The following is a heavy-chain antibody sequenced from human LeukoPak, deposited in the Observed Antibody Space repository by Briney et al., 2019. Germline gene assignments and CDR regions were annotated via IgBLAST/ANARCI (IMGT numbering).Heavy chain of an antibody. V-gene: IGHV4-59*01. CDR2: IYYSGST. J-gene: IGHJ4*02. CDR3: ARDRDYYDSSGYYHAD. Sequence: SETLSLTCTVSGGSISSYYWSWIRQPPGKGLEWIGYIYYSGSTNYNPSLKSRVTISVDMSKNQFSLKLSSVTAADTAVYYCARDRDYYDSSGYYHADWGQGTLVTVSS. CDR1: GGSISSYY. D-gene: IGHD3-22*01.